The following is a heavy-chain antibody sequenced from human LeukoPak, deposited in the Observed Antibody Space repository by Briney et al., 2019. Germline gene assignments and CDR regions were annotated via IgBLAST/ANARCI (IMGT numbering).Heavy chain of an antibody. D-gene: IGHD1-26*01. J-gene: IGHJ4*02. Sequence: LSCAASGFTFDXXXXXWVXXXXXXXXXXVXLXSGDGGSTYYADSVKGRFTISRDNSKNSLYLQMNSLRTEDTALYYCAKNYCGSSTXXXFDYWGQGT. V-gene: IGHV3-43*02. CDR2: XSGDGGST. CDR3: AKNYCGSSTXXXFDY. CDR1: GFTFDXXX.